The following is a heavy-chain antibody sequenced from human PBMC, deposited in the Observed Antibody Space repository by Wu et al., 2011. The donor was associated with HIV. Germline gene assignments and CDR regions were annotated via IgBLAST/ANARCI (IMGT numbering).Heavy chain of an antibody. Sequence: KKPGASVKVSCKASGYTFTNSGINWVRQAPGQGLEWMGRISAYNGDTNYAQKFQGRVTFSADKSTSTAYMELSSLRSEDTGVYYCARDSEGRRLQSFYYHMDVWGKGTTVTVSS. D-gene: IGHD2-21*01. CDR2: ISAYNGDT. J-gene: IGHJ6*03. V-gene: IGHV1-18*01. CDR1: GYTFTNSG. CDR3: ARDSEGRRLQSFYYHMDV.